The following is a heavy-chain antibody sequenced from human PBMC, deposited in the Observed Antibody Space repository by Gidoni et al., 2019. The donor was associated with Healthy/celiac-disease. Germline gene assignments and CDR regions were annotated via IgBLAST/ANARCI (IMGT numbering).Heavy chain of an antibody. V-gene: IGHV3-21*01. D-gene: IGHD2-21*02. CDR3: ARDLIPACGGDCYGFDY. J-gene: IGHJ4*02. Sequence: EVQLVESGGGLVKPGGSLRLSCAASGFTFSSYSMNWVRQAPGKGLEWVSSISSSSSYIYYADSVKGRFTISRDNAKNSLYLQMNSLRAEDTAVYYCARDLIPACGGDCYGFDYWGQGTLVTVSS. CDR1: GFTFSSYS. CDR2: ISSSSSYI.